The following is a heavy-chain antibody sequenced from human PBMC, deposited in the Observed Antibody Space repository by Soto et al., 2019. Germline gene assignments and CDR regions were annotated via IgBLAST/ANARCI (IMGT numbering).Heavy chain of an antibody. Sequence: EVQLLESGGGLVQPGGSLRLSCAGSGFSFNNYAMTWVRQAQGKGPEWVAAIETGRFGTIYADSVKGRFTISRDNSKNTLFLYMNNLRAEDTAVYFCATRPPHGSASSPLDFWGQGTLVTVSS. CDR1: GFSFNNYA. V-gene: IGHV3-23*01. D-gene: IGHD3-10*01. CDR3: ATRPPHGSASSPLDF. J-gene: IGHJ4*02. CDR2: IETGRFGT.